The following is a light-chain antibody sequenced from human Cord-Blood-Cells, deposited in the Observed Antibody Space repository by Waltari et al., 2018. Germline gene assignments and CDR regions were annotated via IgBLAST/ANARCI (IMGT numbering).Light chain of an antibody. Sequence: QSALTQPASVSGSPGQSITISCTGTSSVVGGYHYFSWYQQHPGKAPKLMIYEVSNRPSGVSNRFSGSKSGNTASLTISGLQAEDEADYYCSSYTSSSTVVFGGGTKLTVL. V-gene: IGLV2-14*01. CDR1: SSVVGGYHY. J-gene: IGLJ2*01. CDR3: SSYTSSSTVV. CDR2: EVS.